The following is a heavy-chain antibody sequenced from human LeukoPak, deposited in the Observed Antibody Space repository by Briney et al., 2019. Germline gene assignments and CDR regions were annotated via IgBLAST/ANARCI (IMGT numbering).Heavy chain of an antibody. Sequence: ASVKVSCKASGYTFISYGISWVRQATGQGLEWMGWMNPNSGNTGYAQKFQGRVTMTRNTSISTAYMELSSLRSEDTAVYYCARGQTGDYRFDYWGQGTLVTVSS. V-gene: IGHV1-8*02. CDR2: MNPNSGNT. J-gene: IGHJ4*02. D-gene: IGHD2-21*01. CDR1: GYTFISYG. CDR3: ARGQTGDYRFDY.